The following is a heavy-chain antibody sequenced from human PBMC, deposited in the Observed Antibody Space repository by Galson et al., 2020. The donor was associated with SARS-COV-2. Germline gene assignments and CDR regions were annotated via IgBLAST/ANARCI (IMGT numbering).Heavy chain of an antibody. J-gene: IGHJ4*02. CDR2: IFPGDSDI. Sequence: HGESLKISCKGSGYSFYNAWIGWVRQVPGKGLEWMGIIFPGDSDIRYSPAFQGQVTISADKSISTAYLEWSSLQVTDTAMYYCARLFRDGYCMDLDYWGQGTLGTVCS. D-gene: IGHD2-8*01. CDR3: ARLFRDGYCMDLDY. V-gene: IGHV5-51*01. CDR1: GYSFYNAW.